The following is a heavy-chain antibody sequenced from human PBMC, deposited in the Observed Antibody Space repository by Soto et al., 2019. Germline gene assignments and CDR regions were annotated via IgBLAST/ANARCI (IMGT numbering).Heavy chain of an antibody. J-gene: IGHJ6*02. Sequence: GGSLRLSCAASGFTFSSYGMHWVRQAPGKGLEWVAVISYDGSNKYYADSVKGAVTISRENSMNTLYLQMKSLGAEDTAVYYCAKDLGSDTAMVIHLYYYYGMDVWGQGTTVTVSS. D-gene: IGHD5-18*01. CDR1: GFTFSSYG. V-gene: IGHV3-30*18. CDR3: AKDLGSDTAMVIHLYYYYGMDV. CDR2: ISYDGSNK.